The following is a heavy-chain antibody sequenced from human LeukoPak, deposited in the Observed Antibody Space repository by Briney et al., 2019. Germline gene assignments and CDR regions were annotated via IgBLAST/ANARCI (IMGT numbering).Heavy chain of an antibody. CDR1: GGSISSGGYY. D-gene: IGHD2-15*01. V-gene: IGHV4-31*03. Sequence: SETLSLTCTVSGGSISSGGYYWSWIRQHPGKGLEWIGYRHYGGTTYYNASLKSRLTISVDTSKNQFSLKLSSVTAADTAVYYCARASLAYCSGGSCYAIDHWGQGTLVTVSS. CDR2: RHYGGTT. J-gene: IGHJ4*02. CDR3: ARASLAYCSGGSCYAIDH.